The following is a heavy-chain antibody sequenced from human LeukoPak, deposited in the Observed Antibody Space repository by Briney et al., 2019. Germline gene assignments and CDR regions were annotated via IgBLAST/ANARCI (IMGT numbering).Heavy chain of an antibody. CDR2: IWYDGSNK. D-gene: IGHD6-19*01. Sequence: PGRSLRLSCAASGFTFSSYGMHWVRQAPGKGLEWVAVIWYDGSNKYYADSVKGRFTISRDSSKNTLYLQMNSLRAEDTAVYYCARDDRRIAVAGTLFDYWGQGTLVTVSS. CDR1: GFTFSSYG. CDR3: ARDDRRIAVAGTLFDY. V-gene: IGHV3-33*01. J-gene: IGHJ4*02.